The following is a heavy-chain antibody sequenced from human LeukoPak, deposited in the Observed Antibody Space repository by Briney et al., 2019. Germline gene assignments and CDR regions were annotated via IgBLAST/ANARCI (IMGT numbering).Heavy chain of an antibody. CDR3: TCPSAAGPN. CDR2: IKQDGSQK. J-gene: IGHJ4*02. CDR1: GFTFSSYW. D-gene: IGHD6-13*01. Sequence: PGGSLGLSCAASGFTFSSYWMSWVRQAPGKGLEWVANIKQDGSQKYYVDSVKGRFTISRDNAKNSLYLQVNSLRAEDTAMYYCTCPSAAGPNWGQGTLVTVSS. V-gene: IGHV3-7*03.